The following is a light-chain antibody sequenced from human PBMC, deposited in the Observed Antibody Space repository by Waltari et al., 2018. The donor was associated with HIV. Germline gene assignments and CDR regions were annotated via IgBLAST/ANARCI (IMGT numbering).Light chain of an antibody. V-gene: IGKV3-20*01. CDR1: QSVSGAS. J-gene: IGKJ1*01. CDR2: GAS. CDR3: QHFGVLVT. Sequence: EVVLTQFPDTLSLSPGETATLSCRASQSVSGASLAWSQQTPGQPPRLLFYGASSRATGIPDRFRGSGSDTEFTLTIRRLEPEDFSVYFCQHFGVLVTFGQGTKIEMK.